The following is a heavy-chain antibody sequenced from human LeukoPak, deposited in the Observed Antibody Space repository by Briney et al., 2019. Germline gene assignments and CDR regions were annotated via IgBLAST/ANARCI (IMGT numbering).Heavy chain of an antibody. Sequence: SETLSLTCTVSGGSISSYYWSWIRQPPGKGLEWIGYIFYSGSTNYNPSLKSRVIISVDTSQNPFSLKLTSVTAADTAVYYCARHPSAMAGFDPWGQGTLVSVFS. CDR2: IFYSGST. J-gene: IGHJ5*02. V-gene: IGHV4-59*08. CDR3: ARHPSAMAGFDP. CDR1: GGSISSYY. D-gene: IGHD5-18*01.